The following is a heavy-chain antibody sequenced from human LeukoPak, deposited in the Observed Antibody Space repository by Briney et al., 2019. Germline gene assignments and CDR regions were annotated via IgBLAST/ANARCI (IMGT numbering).Heavy chain of an antibody. V-gene: IGHV4-59*01. CDR1: GGSISSYY. CDR2: IYYSGST. Sequence: SETLSLTCTVSGGSISSYYWSWIRQPPGKGLEWVGSIYYSGSTNYNPSLKSRVTISVDTSKNQFSLKLSSVTGPDTAVYYCARLYGGNSFAFDIWGQGTMVTVSS. D-gene: IGHD4-23*01. J-gene: IGHJ3*02. CDR3: ARLYGGNSFAFDI.